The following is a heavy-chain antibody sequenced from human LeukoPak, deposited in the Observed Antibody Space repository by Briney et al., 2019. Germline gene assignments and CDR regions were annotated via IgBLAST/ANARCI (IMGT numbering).Heavy chain of an antibody. J-gene: IGHJ5*02. CDR2: ISTSGSII. D-gene: IGHD1-1*01. CDR1: GFTFSGSE. CDR3: ARALLGLRTGTKNWFDP. Sequence: GGSLRLSCAGSGFTFSGSEMNWVRQAPEKGLEWGSYISTSGSIIYYADSVKGRFTISRDNAKNSVYLHMNSLRAEDTAVYYCARALLGLRTGTKNWFDPWGQGTLVTVSS. V-gene: IGHV3-48*03.